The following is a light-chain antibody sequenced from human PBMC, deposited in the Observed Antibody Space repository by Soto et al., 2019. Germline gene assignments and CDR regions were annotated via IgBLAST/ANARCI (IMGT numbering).Light chain of an antibody. CDR2: GAS. CDR1: QSVSSSY. Sequence: EIVLTQSPGTLSLSPGERATLSCRASQSVSSSYLAWYQHKPGQAPRLLIYGASSRATGVPDRCSGSGSGTDFTLTISRLEPEDCAVYYCQQYGSSPQTFGQGTKLEIK. CDR3: QQYGSSPQT. J-gene: IGKJ2*01. V-gene: IGKV3-20*01.